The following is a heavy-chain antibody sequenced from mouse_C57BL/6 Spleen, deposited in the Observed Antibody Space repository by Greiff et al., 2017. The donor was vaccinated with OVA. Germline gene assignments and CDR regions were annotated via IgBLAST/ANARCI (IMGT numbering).Heavy chain of an antibody. Sequence: EVKLMESGPGLVKPSQSLSLTCSVTGYSITSGYYWNWIRQFPGNKLEWMGYISYDGSNNYNPSLKNRISITRDTSKNQFFLKLNSVTTEDTATYYCAYYGSSYNFDYWGQGTTLTVSS. J-gene: IGHJ2*01. CDR2: ISYDGSN. V-gene: IGHV3-6*01. CDR3: AYYGSSYNFDY. CDR1: GYSITSGYY. D-gene: IGHD1-1*01.